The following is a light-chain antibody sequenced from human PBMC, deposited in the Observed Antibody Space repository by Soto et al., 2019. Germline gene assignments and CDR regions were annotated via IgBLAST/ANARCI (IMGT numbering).Light chain of an antibody. CDR1: QSVGAQ. V-gene: IGKV3-11*01. CDR3: QKRNDWGS. J-gene: IGKJ4*01. CDR2: GAS. Sequence: EVVLTQYPATLSLSPGERATLSCRASQSVGAQFAWYQQKPGQSPRLLIYGASNRASGISARFSGSGSGTDFTLPIASLEPEDSAVYYCQKRNDWGSFGGGTRVEIK.